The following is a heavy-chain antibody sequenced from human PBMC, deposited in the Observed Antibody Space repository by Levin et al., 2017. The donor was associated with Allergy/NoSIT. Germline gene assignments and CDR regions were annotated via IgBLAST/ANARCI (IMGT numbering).Heavy chain of an antibody. Sequence: GGSLRLSCAASGFTFSDFSIKWVRQAPGKGLEWVSSIGRSSGFIFYADSVRGRFTISIDNAKNSLFLQMSSLRVEDTAVYYCARVRRCPRGSCYSYGMDVWGLGTTVTVSS. D-gene: IGHD3-10*01. CDR3: ARVRRCPRGSCYSYGMDV. CDR2: IGRSSGFI. CDR1: GFTFSDFS. J-gene: IGHJ6*02. V-gene: IGHV3-21*06.